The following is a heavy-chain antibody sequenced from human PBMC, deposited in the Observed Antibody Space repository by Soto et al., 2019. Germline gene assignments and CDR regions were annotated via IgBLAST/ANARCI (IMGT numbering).Heavy chain of an antibody. V-gene: IGHV4-4*02. CDR1: GGSISSSNW. Sequence: QVQLQESGPGLVKPSGTLSLTCAVSGGSISSSNWWNWVRQPPGKGLEWIGEISQSGNTNYNPSLKSRVTRSVDKSKKYFSLKMDSVTAADTAVYYFAIEVSGSQAFYYWGQGTLVTVSS. J-gene: IGHJ4*02. CDR3: AIEVSGSQAFYY. D-gene: IGHD2-15*01. CDR2: ISQSGNT.